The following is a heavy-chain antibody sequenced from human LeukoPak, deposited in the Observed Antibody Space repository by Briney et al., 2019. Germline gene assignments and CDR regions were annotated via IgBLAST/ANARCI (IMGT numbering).Heavy chain of an antibody. V-gene: IGHV1-46*01. Sequence: ASVKVSCKASGYTFTNYCIHWVRQAPGQGLEWMGIINPSGGSTSYAQKFQGRVTFTRDTAIRTAYLELSSLRSEDTAVYYCARTFGVAATGTRKNWFDPWGQGTLVTVSS. CDR2: INPSGGST. CDR1: GYTFTNYC. D-gene: IGHD6-13*01. CDR3: ARTFGVAATGTRKNWFDP. J-gene: IGHJ5*02.